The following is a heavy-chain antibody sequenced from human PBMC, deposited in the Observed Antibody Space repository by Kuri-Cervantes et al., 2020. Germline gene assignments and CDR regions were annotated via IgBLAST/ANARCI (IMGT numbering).Heavy chain of an antibody. CDR3: AREDYYYYVDV. V-gene: IGHV4-38-2*01. CDR1: GYSISSDYY. J-gene: IGHJ6*03. CDR2: IYHSGST. Sequence: SETLSLTCAVSGYSISSDYYWGWIRQPPGKGLEWIGSIYHSGSTDYNPSLESRVTMFVDTSKNQFSLEVTSVTAADTAVYYCAREDYYYYVDVWGKGITVTVSS.